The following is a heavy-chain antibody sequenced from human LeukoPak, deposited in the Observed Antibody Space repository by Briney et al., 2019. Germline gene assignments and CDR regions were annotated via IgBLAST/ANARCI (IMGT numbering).Heavy chain of an antibody. CDR2: IYYSGNT. Sequence: SETLSLTCTVSGGSISSSNYYWGWIRQPPGKGLEWIGGIYYSGNTYYNPSLKSRVTISVDTSKNQFSLKLSSVTAADTAVYYCARHGATLRFLALNWFDPWGQGTLVTVSS. V-gene: IGHV4-39*01. D-gene: IGHD3-3*01. CDR1: GGSISSSNYY. CDR3: ARHGATLRFLALNWFDP. J-gene: IGHJ5*02.